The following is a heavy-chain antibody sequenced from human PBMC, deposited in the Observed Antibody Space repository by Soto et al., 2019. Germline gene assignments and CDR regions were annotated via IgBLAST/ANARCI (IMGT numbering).Heavy chain of an antibody. D-gene: IGHD3-3*01. J-gene: IGHJ4*02. Sequence: GGSLRLSCAASGFTFSSYWMSWVRQAPGKGLEWVANIKQDGSEKYYVDSVKGRFTISRDNAKNSLYLQMNSLRAEDTAVYYCARDNSGYDFWSGYYNRFDYWGQGTLVTVS. V-gene: IGHV3-7*01. CDR1: GFTFSSYW. CDR2: IKQDGSEK. CDR3: ARDNSGYDFWSGYYNRFDY.